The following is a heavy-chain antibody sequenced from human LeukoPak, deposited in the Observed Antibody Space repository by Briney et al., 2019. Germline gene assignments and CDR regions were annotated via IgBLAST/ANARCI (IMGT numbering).Heavy chain of an antibody. D-gene: IGHD3-10*01. V-gene: IGHV3-30*03. CDR3: ARDGFGESYDY. CDR1: GFTFSSYG. J-gene: IGHJ4*02. Sequence: GGSLRLSCAASGFTFSSYGMHWVRQAPGKGLEWVAVISYDGSNKYYADSVKGRFTISRDNSKNTLYLQMNSLRAEDTAVYYCARDGFGESYDYWGQGTLVTVSS. CDR2: ISYDGSNK.